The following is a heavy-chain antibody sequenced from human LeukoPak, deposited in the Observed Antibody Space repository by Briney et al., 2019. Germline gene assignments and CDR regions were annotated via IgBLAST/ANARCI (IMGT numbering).Heavy chain of an antibody. CDR3: AKGPGPAAAWYYFDY. D-gene: IGHD2-2*01. CDR1: GFTFSSYA. CDR2: ISGSGGST. V-gene: IGHV3-23*01. Sequence: GGSLRLSCAASGFTFSSYAMSWVRQAPGKGLEWVSAISGSGGSTYYADSVKGRFTISRDNSKNTLHLQMNSLRAGDTAVYYCAKGPGPAAAWYYFDYWGQGTLVTVSP. J-gene: IGHJ4*02.